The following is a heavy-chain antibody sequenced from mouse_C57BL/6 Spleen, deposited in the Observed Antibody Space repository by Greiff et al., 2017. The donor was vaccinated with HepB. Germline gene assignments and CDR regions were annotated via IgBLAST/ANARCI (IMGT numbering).Heavy chain of an antibody. D-gene: IGHD1-1*01. CDR2: IYPRDGST. CDR3: ARIKYYYGNSYEFDY. V-gene: IGHV1-78*01. J-gene: IGHJ2*01. Sequence: VQLVESDAELVKPGASVKISCKVSGYTFTDHTIHWMKQRPEQGLEWIGYIYPRDGSTKYNEKFKGKATLTADKSSSTAYMQINSLTSEDSAVYFCARIKYYYGNSYEFDYWGQGTTLTVSS. CDR1: GYTFTDHT.